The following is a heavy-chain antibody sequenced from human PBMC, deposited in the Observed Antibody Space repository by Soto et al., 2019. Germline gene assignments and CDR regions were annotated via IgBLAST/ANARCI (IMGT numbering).Heavy chain of an antibody. D-gene: IGHD3-10*01. CDR2: IWYDGINK. V-gene: IGHV3-33*01. Sequence: GGSLRLSCAASGFTFSSNGMHWVRQAPGKGLEWVAFIWYDGINKYYADSVKGRFTISRDNSKNTLYLQMNSLRAEDTAVYYCARDLYYYGSGSYYFDYWGQGTLVTVSS. CDR1: GFTFSSNG. J-gene: IGHJ4*02. CDR3: ARDLYYYGSGSYYFDY.